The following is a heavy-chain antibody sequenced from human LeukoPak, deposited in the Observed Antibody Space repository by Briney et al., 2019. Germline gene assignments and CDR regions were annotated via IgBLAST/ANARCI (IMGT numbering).Heavy chain of an antibody. CDR3: AKEVGYCSGGSCTFRYYYYGMDV. CDR2: ISYDGSNK. CDR1: GFTFSSYG. V-gene: IGHV3-30*18. D-gene: IGHD2-15*01. Sequence: GGSLRLSCAASGFTFSSYGMHWVRQAPGKGLEWVAVISYDGSNKYYADSVKGRFTISRDNSKNTLYLQMNSLRAEDTAVYYCAKEVGYCSGGSCTFRYYYYGMDVWGQGTTVTVSS. J-gene: IGHJ6*02.